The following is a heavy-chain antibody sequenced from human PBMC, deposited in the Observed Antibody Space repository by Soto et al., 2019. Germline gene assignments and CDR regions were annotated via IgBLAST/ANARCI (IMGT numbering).Heavy chain of an antibody. Sequence: SETLSLTCTVSGGSISSYYWSWIRQPPGKGLEWIGYIYYSGSTNYNPSLKSRVTISVDTSKNQFSLKLSSVTAADTAVYYCARQGSGWYEGFFDYWGQGTLVTVSS. CDR3: ARQGSGWYEGFFDY. D-gene: IGHD6-19*01. V-gene: IGHV4-59*08. CDR1: GGSISSYY. CDR2: IYYSGST. J-gene: IGHJ4*02.